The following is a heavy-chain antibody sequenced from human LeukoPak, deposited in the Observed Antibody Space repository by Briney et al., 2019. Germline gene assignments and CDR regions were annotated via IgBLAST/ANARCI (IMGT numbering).Heavy chain of an antibody. D-gene: IGHD3-22*01. J-gene: IGHJ4*02. CDR1: GGSISSGGYY. V-gene: IGHV4-31*03. CDR3: AREVVSSGYYHYFDY. CDR2: IYYSGST. Sequence: SETLSLTCTVSGGSISSGGYYWSWIRQHPGKGLEWIGYIYYSGSTYYNPSLKSRVTISVDTSKNQFSLKLSSVTAADTAVYYCAREVVSSGYYHYFDYWGQGTLVTVSS.